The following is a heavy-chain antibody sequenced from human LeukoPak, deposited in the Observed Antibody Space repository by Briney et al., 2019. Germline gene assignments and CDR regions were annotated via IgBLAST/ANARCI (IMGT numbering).Heavy chain of an antibody. CDR2: IYYSGGT. CDR1: GASISSSRYY. J-gene: IGHJ3*02. Sequence: PSETLSLTCTVSGASISSSRYYWGWIRQPPGRGLEWIGSIYYSGGTYYNPSLKSRVTISVDTSKNQFSLKLSSVTAADTAVYYCAREYYYDSIGAFDIWGQGTMVTVSS. V-gene: IGHV4-39*07. CDR3: AREYYYDSIGAFDI. D-gene: IGHD3-22*01.